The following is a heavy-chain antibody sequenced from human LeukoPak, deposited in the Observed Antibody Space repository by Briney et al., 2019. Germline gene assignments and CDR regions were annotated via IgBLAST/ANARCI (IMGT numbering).Heavy chain of an antibody. CDR1: GFTFSSYW. D-gene: IGHD3-16*01. CDR3: AIERGTRRPVDY. Sequence: GGSLRLSCAASGFTFSSYWMSWVRQAPGKGLEWVANIKQDGSEKYYVDSVKGRFTISRDNAKNSLYLQMNSLRVEDTALYYCAIERGTRRPVDYWGQGTLVTVSS. CDR2: IKQDGSEK. V-gene: IGHV3-7*01. J-gene: IGHJ4*02.